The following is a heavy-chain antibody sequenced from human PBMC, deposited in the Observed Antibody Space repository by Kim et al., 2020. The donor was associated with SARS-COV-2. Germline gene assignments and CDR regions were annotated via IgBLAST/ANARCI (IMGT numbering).Heavy chain of an antibody. CDR3: AKDTSYYDILTGYFASRRNYYYYGMDV. CDR1: GFTFSSYG. J-gene: IGHJ6*02. D-gene: IGHD3-9*01. Sequence: GGSLRLSCAASGFTFSSYGMHWVRQAPGKGLEWVAVISYDGSNKYYADSVKGRFTISRDNSKNTLYLQMNSLRAEDTAVYYCAKDTSYYDILTGYFASRRNYYYYGMDVWGQGTTVTVSS. V-gene: IGHV3-30*18. CDR2: ISYDGSNK.